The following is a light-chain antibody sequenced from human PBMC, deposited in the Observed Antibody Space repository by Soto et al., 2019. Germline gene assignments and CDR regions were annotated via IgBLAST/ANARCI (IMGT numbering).Light chain of an antibody. J-gene: IGKJ5*01. Sequence: DIQLTQSPSFLSASVGDRVTITCRASQDINTYLAWYQQKPGKAPKLLIFAAYTLQNGVPSRFSGSGSGTEFTGTITSLQPEDFATYYWQQRKSYPITFGQGTRLEIK. CDR2: AAY. V-gene: IGKV1-9*01. CDR3: QQRKSYPIT. CDR1: QDINTY.